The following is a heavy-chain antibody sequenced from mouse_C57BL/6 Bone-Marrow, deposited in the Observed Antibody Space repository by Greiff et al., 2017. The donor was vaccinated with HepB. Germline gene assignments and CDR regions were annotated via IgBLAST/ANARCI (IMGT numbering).Heavy chain of an antibody. CDR2: ISSGGSYT. V-gene: IGHV5-6*01. Sequence: EVKLVESGGDLVKPGGSLKLSCAASGFTFSSYGMSWVRQTPDKRLEWVATISSGGSYTYYPDSVKGRFTISRDNAKNTLYLQMSSLKSEDTAMYYCARGGGVYYAMDYWGQGTSVTVSS. CDR1: GFTFSSYG. CDR3: ARGGGVYYAMDY. J-gene: IGHJ4*01.